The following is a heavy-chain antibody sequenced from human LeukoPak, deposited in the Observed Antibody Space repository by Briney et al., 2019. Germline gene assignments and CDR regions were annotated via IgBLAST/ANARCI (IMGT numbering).Heavy chain of an antibody. CDR2: INPSGGST. Sequence: GASVKVSCKASGYTFTSYYMHWVRQAPGQGLEWMGIINPSGGSTSYAQKFQGRVTMTRDMSTSTVYMELSSLRSEDTAVYYCARDPGDSMVFIYYFDYWGQGTLVTVSS. CDR3: ARDPGDSMVFIYYFDY. V-gene: IGHV1-46*01. J-gene: IGHJ4*02. D-gene: IGHD2-8*01. CDR1: GYTFTSYY.